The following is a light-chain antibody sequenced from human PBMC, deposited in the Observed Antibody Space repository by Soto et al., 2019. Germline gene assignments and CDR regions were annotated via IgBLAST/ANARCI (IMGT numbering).Light chain of an antibody. CDR3: LQHFSYPLP. J-gene: IGKJ4*01. Sequence: AIRVTQSPSSFSASTGDRVTITYRACQGISSHLAWYQVKPGKARRLLSYTASYLESRVPSRFSGSGYGTDFTLTISSLQSEDFAVCYCLQHFSYPLPFGGGTKVEIK. V-gene: IGKV1-8*01. CDR1: QGISSH. CDR2: TAS.